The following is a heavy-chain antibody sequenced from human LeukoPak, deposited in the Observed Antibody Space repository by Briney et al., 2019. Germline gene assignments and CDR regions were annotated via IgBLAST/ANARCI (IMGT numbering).Heavy chain of an antibody. V-gene: IGHV1-69*13. D-gene: IGHD2-15*01. CDR3: ASAPGYCSGGNCDYYYYMDV. CDR2: IIPIFSTT. J-gene: IGHJ6*03. CDR1: GGTFSSYA. Sequence: GASVKVSCKASGGTFSSYAISWVRQAPGQGLEWMGGIIPIFSTTHYAQMFQGRVTITADESTSTAYMELNSLRSEDTAVYYCASAPGYCSGGNCDYYYYMDVWGKGTTVTISS.